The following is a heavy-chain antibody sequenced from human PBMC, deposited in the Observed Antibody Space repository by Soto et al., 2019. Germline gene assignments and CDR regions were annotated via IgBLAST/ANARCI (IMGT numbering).Heavy chain of an antibody. CDR1: GFTFSSYA. D-gene: IGHD6-13*01. J-gene: IGHJ6*02. CDR3: ARDAVTIAAAINYYYYGMDV. CDR2: ISYDGSNK. Sequence: GGSLRLSCAASGFTFSSYAMHWVRQAPGKGLEWVAVISYDGSNKYYADSVKGRFTISRDNSKNTLYLQMNSLRAEDTAVYYCARDAVTIAAAINYYYYGMDVWGQGTTVTVSS. V-gene: IGHV3-30-3*01.